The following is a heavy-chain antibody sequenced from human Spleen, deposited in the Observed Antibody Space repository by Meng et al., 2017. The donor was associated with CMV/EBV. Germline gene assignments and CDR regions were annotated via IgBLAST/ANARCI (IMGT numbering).Heavy chain of an antibody. V-gene: IGHV3-21*01. CDR3: AREGTPFRYCSSTSCPYYYYGMDV. J-gene: IGHJ6*02. D-gene: IGHD2-2*01. CDR2: ISSSSSYI. Sequence: GESLKISCAASGFTFSSYSMNWVRQAPGKGLEWVSSISSSSSYIYYADSVKGRFTISRDNAKNSLYLQMIILRAEDTAVYYCAREGTPFRYCSSTSCPYYYYGMDVWGQGTTVTVSS. CDR1: GFTFSSYS.